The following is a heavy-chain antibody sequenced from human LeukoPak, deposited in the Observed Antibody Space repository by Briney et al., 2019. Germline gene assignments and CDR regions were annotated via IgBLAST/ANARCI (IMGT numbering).Heavy chain of an antibody. Sequence: PGRSLRLSCAASGFSFSSYGMHWVRQAPGKGLFWVSGISAGGGSTYYADSVKGRFTISRDNSRNTLYLQMNSLSAEGTAVYYCAKDAAGPEYWGQGTLVAVSS. CDR1: GFSFSSYG. D-gene: IGHD6-13*01. CDR3: AKDAAGPEY. CDR2: ISAGGGST. V-gene: IGHV3-23*01. J-gene: IGHJ4*02.